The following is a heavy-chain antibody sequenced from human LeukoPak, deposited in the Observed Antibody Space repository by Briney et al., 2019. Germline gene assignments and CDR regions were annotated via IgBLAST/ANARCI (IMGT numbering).Heavy chain of an antibody. D-gene: IGHD4-17*01. V-gene: IGHV3-23*01. CDR1: VFTFSNYA. CDR2: ITGSSEGT. Sequence: GGSLRLSCEASVFTFSNYAMNWVRQAPGKGLEWVSDITGSSEGTYHADSVRGRFTISRDFSKNTLYLTMNRLRAEDWAVYYCAKSDNSDNQHCFYYCGQRNLFT. J-gene: IGHJ4*02. CDR3: AKSDNSDNQHCFYY.